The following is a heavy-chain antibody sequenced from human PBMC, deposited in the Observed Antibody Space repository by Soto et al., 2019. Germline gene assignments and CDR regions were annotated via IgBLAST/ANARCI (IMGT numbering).Heavy chain of an antibody. CDR2: ISSSSIYI. V-gene: IGHV3-21*01. J-gene: IGHJ4*02. D-gene: IGHD6-13*01. CDR1: GFTFSSYG. Sequence: PGGSLRLSGAACGFTFSSYGMNWVRQAPWKGLEWVSSISSSSIYIYYADSVKGRFTISRDNAKNSLYLQMNSLRAEDTAVYYCARVLRGRSWASFDYWRQRPLVTACS. CDR3: ARVLRGRSWASFDY.